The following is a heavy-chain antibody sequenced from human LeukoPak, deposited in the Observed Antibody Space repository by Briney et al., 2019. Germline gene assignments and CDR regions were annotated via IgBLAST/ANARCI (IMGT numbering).Heavy chain of an antibody. D-gene: IGHD2-2*01. Sequence: GGSLRLYCAASGFTFSSYSMNWVRQAPGKGLEWVSSISSSSSYIYYADSVKGRFTISRDNAKNSLYLQMNSLRAEDTAVYYCARATYCSSTSYPEAFDIWGQGTMVTVSS. V-gene: IGHV3-21*01. CDR3: ARATYCSSTSYPEAFDI. CDR1: GFTFSSYS. CDR2: ISSSSSYI. J-gene: IGHJ3*02.